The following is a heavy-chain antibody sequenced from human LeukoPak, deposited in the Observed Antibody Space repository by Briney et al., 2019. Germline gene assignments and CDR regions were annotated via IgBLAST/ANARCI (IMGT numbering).Heavy chain of an antibody. CDR3: AKDVVAATNYYYYGMDV. Sequence: GRSLRLSCAASGFTFSSYGMHWVRQAPGKGLEWVAVISYDGSNKYYADSVKGRFTISRDNSKNTLYLQMSSLRAEDTAVYYCAKDVVAATNYYYYGMDVWGQGTTVTVSS. V-gene: IGHV3-30*18. CDR2: ISYDGSNK. J-gene: IGHJ6*02. D-gene: IGHD2-15*01. CDR1: GFTFSSYG.